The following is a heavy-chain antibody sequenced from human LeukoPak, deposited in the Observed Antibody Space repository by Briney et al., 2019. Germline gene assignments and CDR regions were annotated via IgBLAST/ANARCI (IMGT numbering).Heavy chain of an antibody. J-gene: IGHJ3*02. CDR1: GGSISSYY. CDR2: IYYSGST. D-gene: IGHD2-2*01. V-gene: IGHV4-59*01. Sequence: SETLSLTCTVSGGSISSYYWSWIRQPPGKGLDWIGYIYYSGSTNYNPSLKSRVTISVDTSKNQFSLKLSSVTAADTAVYYCARDPGYCSSTSCYAGAFDIWGQGTMVTVSS. CDR3: ARDPGYCSSTSCYAGAFDI.